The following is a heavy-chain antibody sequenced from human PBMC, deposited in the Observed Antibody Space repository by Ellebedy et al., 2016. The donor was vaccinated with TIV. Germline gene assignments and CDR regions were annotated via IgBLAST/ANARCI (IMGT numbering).Heavy chain of an antibody. J-gene: IGHJ3*01. Sequence: SETLSLXXTVSGGSISSYYWSWIRQPPGKGLECIGYIYYNGNTNYNPSLKSRVTISVDTSKNQFSLKLSSVTAADTAVYYCARHADDGKGELAFHLWGQGTVVTVSS. CDR3: ARHADDGKGELAFHL. V-gene: IGHV4-59*01. CDR2: IYYNGNT. CDR1: GGSISSYY. D-gene: IGHD3-3*02.